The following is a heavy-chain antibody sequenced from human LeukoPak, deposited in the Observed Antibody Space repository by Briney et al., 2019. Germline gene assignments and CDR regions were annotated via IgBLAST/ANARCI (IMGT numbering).Heavy chain of an antibody. J-gene: IGHJ4*02. CDR1: GYSFTSYW. CDR2: IYPGDSDT. Sequence: GESLKISCKGSGYSFTSYWIGWVRQMPGKGLEWMGIIYPGDSDTRYSPSFQGQVTISVDTSKNQFSLKLSSVTAADTAVYYCARLWPDAPHDYWGQGTLVTVSS. V-gene: IGHV5-51*01. D-gene: IGHD3-16*01. CDR3: ARLWPDAPHDY.